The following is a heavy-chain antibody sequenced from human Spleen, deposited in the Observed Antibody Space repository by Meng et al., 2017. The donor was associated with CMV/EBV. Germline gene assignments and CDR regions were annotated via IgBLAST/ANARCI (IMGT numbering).Heavy chain of an antibody. CDR2: IFNSGST. Sequence: VSGGASNNDAYSWTLIRQRPGKGLEWIGYIFNSGSTYYNPSLKSRVTMSLDTSKNQFSLKLSSVTAADTAMYFCAREYHLLSRWFDPWGQGTLVTVSS. J-gene: IGHJ5*02. D-gene: IGHD2-2*01. CDR1: GGASNNDAYS. CDR3: AREYHLLSRWFDP. V-gene: IGHV4-31*02.